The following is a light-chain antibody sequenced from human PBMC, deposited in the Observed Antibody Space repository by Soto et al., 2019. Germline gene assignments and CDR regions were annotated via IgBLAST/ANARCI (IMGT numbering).Light chain of an antibody. CDR3: ATWDDSLNGL. CDR2: SNN. CDR1: SSNIESNP. V-gene: IGLV1-44*01. Sequence: QLVLTQPPSASGTPGQRVTISCSGSSSNIESNPVSWYQQLPGTAPKLLIYSNNQRPSGVPDRFSASKSGTSASLAISGLQSEDEADYYCATWDDSLNGLFGGGTKLTVL. J-gene: IGLJ3*02.